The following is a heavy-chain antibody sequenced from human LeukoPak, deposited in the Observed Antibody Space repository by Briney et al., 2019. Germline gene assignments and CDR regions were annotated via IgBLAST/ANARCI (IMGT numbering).Heavy chain of an antibody. J-gene: IGHJ4*02. D-gene: IGHD1-26*01. Sequence: GGSLRLSCAASGFTFSTYAMSWVRQAPGKGLEWVSTISAIGGSTYYADSVKGRFTISRDNSKSTLHLQMNSLGAEDTAVYYCARLVVGATKYYFDYWGQGTLVTVSS. CDR1: GFTFSTYA. CDR3: ARLVVGATKYYFDY. V-gene: IGHV3-23*01. CDR2: ISAIGGST.